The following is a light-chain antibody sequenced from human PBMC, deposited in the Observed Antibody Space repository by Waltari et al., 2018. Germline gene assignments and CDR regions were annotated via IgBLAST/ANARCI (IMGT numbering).Light chain of an antibody. Sequence: HSALTQPASVSGSPGQSITISCTGTSSDVGGYNYVSWYQQNPGKAPKLMIFDVSKRPSGVSNRFSGSKSGNTAALTVSGLQAEDEADYYCSSYISSDTLELFGGGTSLTVL. CDR2: DVS. J-gene: IGLJ2*01. CDR3: SSYISSDTLEL. CDR1: SSDVGGYNY. V-gene: IGLV2-14*03.